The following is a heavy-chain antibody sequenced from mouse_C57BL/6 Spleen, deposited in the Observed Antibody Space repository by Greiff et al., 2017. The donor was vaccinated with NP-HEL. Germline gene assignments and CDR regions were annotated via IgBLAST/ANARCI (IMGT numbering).Heavy chain of an antibody. Sequence: QVQLKQPGAELVKPGASVKLSCKASGYTFTSYWMHWVKQRPGRGLEWIGRIDPNSGGTKYNEKFKSKATLTVDKPSSPAYMQLSSLTSEDSAVYYCARKGQDWDGFFDYWGQGTTLTVSS. CDR2: IDPNSGGT. CDR1: GYTFTSYW. J-gene: IGHJ2*01. V-gene: IGHV1-72*01. D-gene: IGHD4-1*01. CDR3: ARKGQDWDGFFDY.